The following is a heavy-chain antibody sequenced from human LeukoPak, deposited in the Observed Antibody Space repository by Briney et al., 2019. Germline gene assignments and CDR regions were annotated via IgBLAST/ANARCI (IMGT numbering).Heavy chain of an antibody. J-gene: IGHJ5*02. Sequence: SQTLSLTCTVSGGSISSGDYYWSWIRQPPGKGLEWIGYIYYSGSTYYNPSLKSRVTISVDTSKNQFSLKLSSVTAADTAVYYCARAEVLLWFGEPRGDWFDPWGQGTLVTVSS. CDR1: GGSISSGDYY. V-gene: IGHV4-30-4*01. CDR3: ARAEVLLWFGEPRGDWFDP. CDR2: IYYSGST. D-gene: IGHD3-10*01.